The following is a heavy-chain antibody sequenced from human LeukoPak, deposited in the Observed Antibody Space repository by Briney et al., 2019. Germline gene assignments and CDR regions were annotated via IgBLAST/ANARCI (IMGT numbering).Heavy chain of an antibody. CDR2: ISSGSSYI. V-gene: IGHV3-21*01. J-gene: IGHJ3*02. CDR1: GFTFSSYS. Sequence: GGSLRLSCAPSGFTFSSYSMNWVRQAPGKGLEWLSSISSGSSYIYYADSVKGRFTISRDNAKNSLYLQMNSLRAEDTAVYYCARSDRVEDAFDIWGQGTMVTVSS. CDR3: ARSDRVEDAFDI. D-gene: IGHD1-14*01.